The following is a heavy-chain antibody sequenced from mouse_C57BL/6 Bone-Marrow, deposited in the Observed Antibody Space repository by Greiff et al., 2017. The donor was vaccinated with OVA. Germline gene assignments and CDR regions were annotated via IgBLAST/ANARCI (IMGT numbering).Heavy chain of an antibody. Sequence: VQLQQSGAELARPGASVKLSCKASGYTFTSYGISWVKQRTGQGLEWIGDIYPRSGNTYYNEKFKGKATLTADKSSSTAYVELRSLTSEYYAIYFYARYNSNYPYYFDYWGQGTNLTVSS. CDR3: ARYNSNYPYYFDY. V-gene: IGHV1-81*01. D-gene: IGHD2-5*01. CDR1: GYTFTSYG. CDR2: IYPRSGNT. J-gene: IGHJ2*01.